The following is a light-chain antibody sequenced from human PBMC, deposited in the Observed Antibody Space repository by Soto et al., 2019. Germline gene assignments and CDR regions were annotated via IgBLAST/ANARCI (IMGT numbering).Light chain of an antibody. Sequence: IQMTQSPSSLSASVGDRVTITCRASQGINTYLAWYQQKSGKVTKLLIYGASTLQSGVPSRFSGSGSGTDFTVTISSMKDEDVANYYCQKYNTGTFGQGTKVEIK. CDR1: QGINTY. CDR2: GAS. V-gene: IGKV1-27*01. J-gene: IGKJ1*01. CDR3: QKYNTGT.